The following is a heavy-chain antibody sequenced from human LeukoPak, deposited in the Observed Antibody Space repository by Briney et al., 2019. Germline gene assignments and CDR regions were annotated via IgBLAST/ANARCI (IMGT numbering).Heavy chain of an antibody. CDR3: ARDFGRLMITFGGVSQFDY. J-gene: IGHJ4*02. D-gene: IGHD3-16*01. V-gene: IGHV3-48*01. CDR1: GFTFSSYS. CDR2: ISSSSSTI. Sequence: GGSLRLSCAASGFTFSSYSMNWVRQAPGKGLEWVSYISSSSSTIYYADSVKGRFTISRDNAKNSLYLQMNSLRTEDTAVYYCARDFGRLMITFGGVSQFDYWGQGTLVTVSS.